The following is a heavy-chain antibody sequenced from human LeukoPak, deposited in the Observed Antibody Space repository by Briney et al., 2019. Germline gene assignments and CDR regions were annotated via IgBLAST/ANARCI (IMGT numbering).Heavy chain of an antibody. CDR2: IKQDGSEK. D-gene: IGHD2-2*01. V-gene: IGHV3-7*01. CDR3: AREDIVVVPAAAYYYYGMDV. CDR1: GFTFSSYW. J-gene: IGHJ6*02. Sequence: PGGSLRLSCAAYGFTFSSYWMSWVRQAPGKGLEWVANIKQDGSEKYYVDSVKGRFTISRDNAKNSLYLQMNSLRAEDTAVYYCAREDIVVVPAAAYYYYGMDVWGQGTTVTVSS.